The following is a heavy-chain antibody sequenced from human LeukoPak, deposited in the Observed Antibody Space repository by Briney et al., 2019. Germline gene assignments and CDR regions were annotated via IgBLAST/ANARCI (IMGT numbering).Heavy chain of an antibody. Sequence: SVKVSCKASGGTFSSYAISWVRQAPGQGLEWMGRIIPVFGTANYAQKFQGRVTITTDESTSTAYMELSSLRSEDTAVYYCARAYRGYVWGSPLGYWGQGTLVTVSS. CDR1: GGTFSSYA. V-gene: IGHV1-69*05. D-gene: IGHD3-16*01. J-gene: IGHJ4*02. CDR2: IIPVFGTA. CDR3: ARAYRGYVWGSPLGY.